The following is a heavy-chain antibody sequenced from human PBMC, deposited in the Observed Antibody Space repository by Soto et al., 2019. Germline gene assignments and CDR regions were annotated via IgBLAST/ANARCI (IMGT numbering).Heavy chain of an antibody. CDR3: ARTGYCSSTSCSDY. V-gene: IGHV4-31*03. CDR2: IYYSGST. J-gene: IGHJ4*02. CDR1: GGSISSGGYY. Sequence: SETLSLTCTVSGGSISSGGYYWSWIRQRPGKGLEWIGYIYYSGSTYYNPSLKSRVTISVDTSKNQFSLKLSSVTAADTAVYYCARTGYCSSTSCSDYWGQGTLVTVSS. D-gene: IGHD2-2*01.